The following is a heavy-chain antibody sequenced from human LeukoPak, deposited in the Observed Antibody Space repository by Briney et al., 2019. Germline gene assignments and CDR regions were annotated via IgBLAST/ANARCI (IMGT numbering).Heavy chain of an antibody. CDR2: ISGSGGSS. D-gene: IGHD3-9*01. Sequence: PGGSLRLSCAASGFCFSSHAMSWVRQAPGKGLEWVSSISGSGGSSAYADSVKGRFTISRDSSKNTLYLQMNSLRAEDTAVHYCAKGGAYDLLTGSDFDHWGQGTLVTVSS. CDR1: GFCFSSHA. J-gene: IGHJ4*02. V-gene: IGHV3-23*01. CDR3: AKGGAYDLLTGSDFDH.